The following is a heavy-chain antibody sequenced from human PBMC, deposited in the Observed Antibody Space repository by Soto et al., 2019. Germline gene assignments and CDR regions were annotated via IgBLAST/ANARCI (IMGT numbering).Heavy chain of an antibody. CDR2: IYHSGIT. CDR1: TGSIRSDNW. CDR3: ARGRHPMGRGGHDH. D-gene: IGHD3-10*01. V-gene: IGHV4-4*02. Sequence: VQLQESGPGLVKPSGTLSLTCAVSTGSIRSDNWWSWVRQAPGQGLEWIGEIYHSGITNYTPSLKRRVTISLDKSINQSSLNLRYVTAADTAVYYCARGRHPMGRGGHDHWGQGTLVIVSS. J-gene: IGHJ4*02.